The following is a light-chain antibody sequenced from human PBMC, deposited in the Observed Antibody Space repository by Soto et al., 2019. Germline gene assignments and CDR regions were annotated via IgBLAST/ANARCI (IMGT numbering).Light chain of an antibody. J-gene: IGKJ3*01. Sequence: DIGTTQSPVSLPVTPGEPASIACRSSQSLLHSNGYNYLDWYLQKPGQSPQLLIYLGSNRASGVPDRISGSGSGTDFTLKISRVEAEDAGVYYCMQTLQTPPFTFGPGSQV. CDR2: LGS. CDR3: MQTLQTPPFT. CDR1: QSLLHSNGYNY. V-gene: IGKV2-28*01.